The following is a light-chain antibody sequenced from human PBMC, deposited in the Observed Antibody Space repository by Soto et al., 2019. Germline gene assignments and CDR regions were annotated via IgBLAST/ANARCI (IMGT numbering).Light chain of an antibody. V-gene: IGLV2-23*02. CDR2: EVS. Sequence: QSALTQPASVSGSPGQSIIISCTGTRSDVGTYNLVSWYQHHPGKAPKLLIYEVSKRPSGVSNRFSGSKSGNTASLTISGLQAEDEAGYYCCAYAYSPYIFGSGTKVTVL. CDR3: CAYAYSPYI. J-gene: IGLJ1*01. CDR1: RSDVGTYNL.